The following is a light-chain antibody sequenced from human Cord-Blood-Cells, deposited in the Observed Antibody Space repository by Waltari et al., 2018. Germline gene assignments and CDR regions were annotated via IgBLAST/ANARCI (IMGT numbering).Light chain of an antibody. V-gene: IGKV3-11*01. CDR3: QQRSNWLT. CDR2: DAY. J-gene: IGKJ4*01. CDR1: QSVSSY. Sequence: EIVLTQSPATLSLSPGERATLSCRASQSVSSYLAWYQQNPGQAPSLLIYDAYNRATGIPARFSCSGSETDFTLPTSSLEPEDFAVDYCQQRSNWLTFGGGTKVEIK.